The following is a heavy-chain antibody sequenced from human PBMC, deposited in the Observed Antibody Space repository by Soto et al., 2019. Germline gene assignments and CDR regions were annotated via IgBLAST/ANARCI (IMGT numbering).Heavy chain of an antibody. Sequence: SVKVSCKASGGTFSSYAISWVRQAPGQGLEWMGGVIPIFGTANYAQKFQGRVTITADESTSTAYMELSSLRSEDTAVYYCARVTVNHYYYSYGMDVWGQGTTVTVSS. CDR3: ARVTVNHYYYSYGMDV. V-gene: IGHV1-69*13. CDR2: VIPIFGTA. D-gene: IGHD4-17*01. CDR1: GGTFSSYA. J-gene: IGHJ6*02.